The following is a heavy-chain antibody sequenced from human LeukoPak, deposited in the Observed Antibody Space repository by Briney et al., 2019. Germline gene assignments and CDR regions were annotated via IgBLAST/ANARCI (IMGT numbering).Heavy chain of an antibody. CDR2: INPNSGGT. V-gene: IGHV1-2*02. J-gene: IGHJ6*02. D-gene: IGHD6-19*01. CDR3: ARVPVAGSYYYYYGMDV. Sequence: ASVKVSCKASGYTCTGYYMHWVRQAPGQGLEWMGWINPNSGGTNYAQKFQGRVTMTSDTSISTAYMELSRLRSDDTAVYYCARVPVAGSYYYYYGMDVWGQGTTVTVSS. CDR1: GYTCTGYY.